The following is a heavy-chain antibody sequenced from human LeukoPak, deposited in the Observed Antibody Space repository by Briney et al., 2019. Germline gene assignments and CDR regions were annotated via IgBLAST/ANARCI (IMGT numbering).Heavy chain of an antibody. D-gene: IGHD6-13*01. CDR1: GGSISSGGYY. V-gene: IGHV4-31*03. J-gene: IGHJ3*02. CDR3: TRGRRPNIAAAGNAFDI. Sequence: KTSETLSLTCTVSGGSISSGGYYWSWIRQHPGKGLEWIGYIYYSGSTYYNPSLKSRVTISVYTSKNQFSLKLSSVTAADTAVYYCTRGRRPNIAAAGNAFDIWGQGTMVTVSS. CDR2: IYYSGST.